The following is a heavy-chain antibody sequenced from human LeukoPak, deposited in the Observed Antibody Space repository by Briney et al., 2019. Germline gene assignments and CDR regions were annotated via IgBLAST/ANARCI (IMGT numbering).Heavy chain of an antibody. CDR3: TTDQRYCSSTSCYYFDY. J-gene: IGHJ4*02. V-gene: IGHV3-15*01. D-gene: IGHD2-2*01. Sequence: GGSLRLSCAASGFTFSNAWMSWVRQAPGKGLEWVGRIKSKTDGGTTDYAAPVKGRFTISRDDSKNTLYLQMNSLKTEDTAVYYCTTDQRYCSSTSCYYFDYWGQGTLVTVYS. CDR2: IKSKTDGGTT. CDR1: GFTFSNAW.